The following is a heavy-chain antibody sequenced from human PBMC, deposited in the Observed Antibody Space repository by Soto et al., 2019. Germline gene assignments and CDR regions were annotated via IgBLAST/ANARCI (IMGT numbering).Heavy chain of an antibody. CDR3: ARRGYDILTGYYNFYYYYGMDV. D-gene: IGHD3-9*01. J-gene: IGHJ6*02. Sequence: QVQLVQSGAEVKKPGSSVKVSCKASGGTFSSYAISWVRQAPGQGLEWMGGIIPIFGTANYAQKFQGRVTITADKSTSTAYMELSSLRSEDTAVYYCARRGYDILTGYYNFYYYYGMDVWGQGTTVTVSS. V-gene: IGHV1-69*06. CDR1: GGTFSSYA. CDR2: IIPIFGTA.